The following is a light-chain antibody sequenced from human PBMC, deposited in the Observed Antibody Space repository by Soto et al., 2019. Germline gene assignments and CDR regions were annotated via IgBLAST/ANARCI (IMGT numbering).Light chain of an antibody. Sequence: EIVMTQSPATLSVSPGERATLSCRASQSISTELAWYQQKPGQPPRLLIYSASTRATGIPDRFSGSGSGTDFTLTISRLEPEDFAVYYCQQYGSSPRTFGQGTKLEIK. V-gene: IGKV3-20*01. CDR2: SAS. J-gene: IGKJ2*01. CDR3: QQYGSSPRT. CDR1: QSISTE.